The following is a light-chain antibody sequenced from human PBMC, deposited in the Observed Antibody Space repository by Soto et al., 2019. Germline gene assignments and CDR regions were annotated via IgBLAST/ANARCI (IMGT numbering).Light chain of an antibody. V-gene: IGLV2-14*01. Sequence: QSVLTQPASVSGSPGQSITISCTGTSSDVGGYNYVSWYQQHPGKAPKLMIYDVSDRPSGVSNRFSGSKSGNTASLTIPGLQAEDVADYYCSSYTSSSTYVFGTGTKGTV. CDR1: SSDVGGYNY. CDR3: SSYTSSSTYV. CDR2: DVS. J-gene: IGLJ1*01.